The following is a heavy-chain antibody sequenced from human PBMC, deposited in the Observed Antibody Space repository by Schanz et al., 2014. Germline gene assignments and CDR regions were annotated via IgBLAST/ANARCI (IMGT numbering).Heavy chain of an antibody. CDR2: IWSDGSTN. V-gene: IGHV3-30*04. J-gene: IGHJ4*02. CDR1: GFTFSSYA. D-gene: IGHD2-2*01. Sequence: QVQLVESGGGVVQPGRSLRLSCAASGFTFSSYAMHWVRQAPGKGLEWVAVIWSDGSTNYYADSVKGRFTITRDNSKNTLYLHMNTLRSEDAAVYYCAKDSTHIDIVLVPTAIDYWGQGTLVTVSS. CDR3: AKDSTHIDIVLVPTAIDY.